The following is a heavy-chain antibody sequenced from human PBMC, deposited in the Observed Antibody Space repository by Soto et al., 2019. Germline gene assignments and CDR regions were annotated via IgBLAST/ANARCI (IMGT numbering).Heavy chain of an antibody. J-gene: IGHJ6*02. V-gene: IGHV3-23*01. CDR2: ISGSGGST. Sequence: SLRLSCAASGFTFSSYAMSWVRQAPGKGLVWVSAISGSGGSTYYADSVKGRFTISRDNSKNTLYLQMNSLRAEDTAVYYCAKDRGGYSYGFGVEYYYYGMDVWGQGTTVTVSS. CDR1: GFTFSSYA. D-gene: IGHD5-18*01. CDR3: AKDRGGYSYGFGVEYYYYGMDV.